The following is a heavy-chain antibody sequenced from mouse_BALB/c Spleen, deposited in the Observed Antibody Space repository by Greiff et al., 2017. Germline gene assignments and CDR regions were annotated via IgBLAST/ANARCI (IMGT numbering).Heavy chain of an antibody. CDR3: ARSPRGLRWYFDV. D-gene: IGHD2-4*01. CDR2: ISSGSSTI. Sequence: EVKLMESGGGLVQPGGSRKLSCAASGFTFSSFGMHWVRQAPEKGLEWVAYISSGSSTIYYADTVKGRFTISRDNPKNTLFLQMTSLRSEDTAMYYCARSPRGLRWYFDVWGAGTTVTVSS. CDR1: GFTFSSFG. V-gene: IGHV5-17*02. J-gene: IGHJ1*01.